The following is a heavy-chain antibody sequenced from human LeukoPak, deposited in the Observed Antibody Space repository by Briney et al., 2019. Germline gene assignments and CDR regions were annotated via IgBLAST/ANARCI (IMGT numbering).Heavy chain of an antibody. CDR3: AELGITMIGGV. J-gene: IGHJ6*04. V-gene: IGHV3-7*01. CDR1: GFTFNNYW. CDR2: IKEDGHKK. Sequence: PGGSLRLSCVASGFTFNNYWMSWVRQAPGKGPEWVANIKEDGHKKYYVDSVKGRFTISRDNAKNLLFLQMNSLRADDTAVYYCAELGITMIGGVWGKGTTVTISS. D-gene: IGHD3-10*02.